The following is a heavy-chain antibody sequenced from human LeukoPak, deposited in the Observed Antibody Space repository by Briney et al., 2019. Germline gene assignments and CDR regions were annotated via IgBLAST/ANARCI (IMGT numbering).Heavy chain of an antibody. CDR3: ARDPPAAGSTEFDF. CDR2: IHPTSGVT. Sequence: ASVEVSCKASGFTFTDYYIHWVRQAPGQGLEWMGSIHPTSGVTKYAQKFQGRVTVTRDTSISATYMELSRLTSDDTAVYYCARDPPAAGSTEFDFWGQGTLVTVSS. J-gene: IGHJ4*02. D-gene: IGHD6-13*01. V-gene: IGHV1-2*02. CDR1: GFTFTDYY.